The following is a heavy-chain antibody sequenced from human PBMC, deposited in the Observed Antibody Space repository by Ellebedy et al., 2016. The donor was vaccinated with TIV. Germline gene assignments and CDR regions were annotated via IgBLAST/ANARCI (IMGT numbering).Heavy chain of an antibody. CDR3: ATFTTMTAIDSFDV. CDR2: IFYSGST. J-gene: IGHJ3*01. V-gene: IGHV4-39*01. CDR1: GASMSSRRYY. Sequence: SETLSLXXTVSGASMSSRRYYWGWIRQPPGKGLEWIGSIFYSGSTYYNPSLKSRATISVDTSKNQFPLRLSSLTAADTAIYFCATFTTMTAIDSFDVWGQGTMVTVSS. D-gene: IGHD3-22*01.